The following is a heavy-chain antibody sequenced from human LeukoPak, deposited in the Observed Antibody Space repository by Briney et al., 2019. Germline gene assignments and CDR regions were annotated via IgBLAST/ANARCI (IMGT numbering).Heavy chain of an antibody. CDR3: ARAEDYYDSSGYYFPHFDY. D-gene: IGHD3-22*01. J-gene: IGHJ4*02. Sequence: GGSLRLSCAASGFTFSSYGMSWVRQAPGKGLEWVSAISGSGGSTYYADFVKGRFTISRDNAKNSLYLQMNSLRAEDTALYYCARAEDYYDSSGYYFPHFDYWGQGTLVTVSS. V-gene: IGHV3-23*01. CDR2: ISGSGGST. CDR1: GFTFSSYG.